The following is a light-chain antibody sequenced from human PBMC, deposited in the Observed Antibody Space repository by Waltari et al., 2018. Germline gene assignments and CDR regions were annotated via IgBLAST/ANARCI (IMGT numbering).Light chain of an antibody. CDR1: QDITNY. V-gene: IGKV1-33*01. Sequence: DIQLTQSPPSLSASVGDRVTITCRASQDITNYLNWYQQKTGKAPKLLIHDASKLEIGVPSRFSGSQSGTHFTLTISSLQPEDIGTYYCQRYDNLPIFAFGPGTKVEI. CDR2: DAS. J-gene: IGKJ3*01. CDR3: QRYDNLPIFA.